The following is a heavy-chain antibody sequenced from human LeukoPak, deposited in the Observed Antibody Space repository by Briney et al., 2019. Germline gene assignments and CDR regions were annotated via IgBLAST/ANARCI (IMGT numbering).Heavy chain of an antibody. CDR1: FQLWYQL. CDR3: ATAGVVRYVDY. D-gene: IGHD2-2*01. CDR2: ISDSGSIT. Sequence: PGGCLRQYFGAPCFQLWYQLGAPARQAPGKGLEWVSVISDSGSITYYADSVKGRFTISRDSSQNTLYLQMNSLRAEDTAVSYCATAGVVRYVDYWGQGTLVTVSS. J-gene: IGHJ4*02. V-gene: IGHV3-23*01.